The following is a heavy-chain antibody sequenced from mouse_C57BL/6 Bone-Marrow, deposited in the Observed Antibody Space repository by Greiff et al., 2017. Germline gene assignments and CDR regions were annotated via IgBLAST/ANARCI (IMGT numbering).Heavy chain of an antibody. CDR3: ARALPFYYAMDY. V-gene: IGHV7-1*01. CDR1: GFTFSDFY. Sequence: EVKLVESGGGLVQSGRSLRLSCATSGFTFSDFYMEWVRQAPGKGLEWIAASRNKANDYTTEYSASVKGRFIVSRDTSQSILYLQMNALRAEDTAIYYCARALPFYYAMDYWGQGTSVTVSS. J-gene: IGHJ4*01. CDR2: SRNKANDYTT. D-gene: IGHD2-10*01.